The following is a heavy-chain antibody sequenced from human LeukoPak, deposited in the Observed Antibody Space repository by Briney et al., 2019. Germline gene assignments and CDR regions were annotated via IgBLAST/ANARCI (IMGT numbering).Heavy chain of an antibody. CDR2: ISAYNGNT. V-gene: IGHV1-18*01. D-gene: IGHD3-22*01. CDR3: ARDVDYYDSSGYPKSYSYYYGMDV. Sequence: ASVKVSCKASGYTFTSYGISWVRQAPGQVLGWMGWISAYNGNTNYAQKLQGRVTMTTDTSTSTAYMELRSLRSDDTAVYYCARDVDYYDSSGYPKSYSYYYGMDVWGQGTTVTVSS. J-gene: IGHJ6*02. CDR1: GYTFTSYG.